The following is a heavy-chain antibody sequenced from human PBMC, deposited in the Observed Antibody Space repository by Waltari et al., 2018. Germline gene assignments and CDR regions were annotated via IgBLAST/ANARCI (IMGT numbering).Heavy chain of an antibody. D-gene: IGHD3-10*01. CDR1: GASSSGYY. CDR2: INHSGST. CDR3: ARAGMVRGPYKRREDAFDI. Sequence: QVQLQQWGAGLLKPSETLSLTCAVYGASSSGYYWSWIRTPPGKGLEWIGEINHSGSTNYNPSLKSRVTISVDTSKNQFSLKMSSVTAADTAVYYCARAGMVRGPYKRREDAFDIWGQGTMVTVSS. J-gene: IGHJ3*02. V-gene: IGHV4-34*01.